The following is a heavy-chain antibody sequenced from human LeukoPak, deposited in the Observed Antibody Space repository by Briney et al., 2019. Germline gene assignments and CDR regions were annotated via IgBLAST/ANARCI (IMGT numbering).Heavy chain of an antibody. J-gene: IGHJ4*02. CDR1: GYTFANYG. D-gene: IGHD3-16*01. CDR3: ARDFDYVPDY. Sequence: GASVKVSCKASGYTFANYGISWLRQAPGQGLEWMGWIHVYNSNTNFAQKFQGRVTLTTDTSTSTACMELRSLRSDDTAVYYCARDFDYVPDYWGQGTLLTVSS. V-gene: IGHV1-18*01. CDR2: IHVYNSNT.